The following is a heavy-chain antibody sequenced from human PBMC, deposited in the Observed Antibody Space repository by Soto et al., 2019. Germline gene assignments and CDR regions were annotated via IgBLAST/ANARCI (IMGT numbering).Heavy chain of an antibody. CDR2: ISYDGSNK. J-gene: IGHJ4*02. Sequence: PVGSLRLSCAASGFTFSSYAMHWVRQAPGKGLEWVAVISYDGSNKYYADSVKGQFTISRDNSKNTLYLQMNSLRAEDTAVYYCAREHAAEYYDFWSGYFDYWGQGTLVTVSS. D-gene: IGHD3-3*01. CDR1: GFTFSSYA. V-gene: IGHV3-30-3*01. CDR3: AREHAAEYYDFWSGYFDY.